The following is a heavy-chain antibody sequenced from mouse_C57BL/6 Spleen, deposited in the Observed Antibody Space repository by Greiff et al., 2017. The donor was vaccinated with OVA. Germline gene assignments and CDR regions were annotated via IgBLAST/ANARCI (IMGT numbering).Heavy chain of an antibody. Sequence: QVQLKQPGAELVRPGSSVKLSCKASGYTFTSYWMDGGKQRRGEGAEGRGKREREEREREYNQKFKDKATLTVDKSSSTAYMQLSSLTSEDSAVYYCARHPFYGSSPLFDYWGQGTLVTVSA. CDR3: ARHPFYGSSPLFDY. CDR2: REREERER. CDR1: GYTFTSYW. D-gene: IGHD1-1*01. J-gene: IGHJ3*01. V-gene: IGHV1-61*01.